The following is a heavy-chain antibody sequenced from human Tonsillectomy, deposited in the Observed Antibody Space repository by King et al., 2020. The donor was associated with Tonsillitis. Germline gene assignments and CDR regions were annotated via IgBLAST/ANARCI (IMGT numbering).Heavy chain of an antibody. Sequence: QLVQSGAEVKKPGESLKISCKGSGYSFSTYWIGWVRQMPGKGLEWMGSINPGASDTRYSPSFQGQVTISADKSITTAYLQWNSLKASDTAMYYCARTLFYYDSSCYYYDYYYYMDVWGKGTTVTVSS. J-gene: IGHJ6*03. D-gene: IGHD3-22*01. CDR3: ARTLFYYDSSCYYYDYYYYMDV. V-gene: IGHV5-51*03. CDR2: INPGASDT. CDR1: GYSFSTYW.